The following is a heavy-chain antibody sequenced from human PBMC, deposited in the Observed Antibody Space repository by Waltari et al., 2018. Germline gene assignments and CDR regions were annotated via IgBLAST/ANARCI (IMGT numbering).Heavy chain of an antibody. J-gene: IGHJ4*02. Sequence: QVQLVESGGGVVQPGRSLRLSCAASGFTFSSYGMHWVRPAPGKGLELVAVIWYDGSNKYYADSVKGRFTISRDNSKNTLYLQMNSLRAEDTAVYYCARDRGTGYDSSGYLDYWGQGTLVTVSS. CDR1: GFTFSSYG. CDR3: ARDRGTGYDSSGYLDY. D-gene: IGHD3-22*01. V-gene: IGHV3-33*01. CDR2: IWYDGSNK.